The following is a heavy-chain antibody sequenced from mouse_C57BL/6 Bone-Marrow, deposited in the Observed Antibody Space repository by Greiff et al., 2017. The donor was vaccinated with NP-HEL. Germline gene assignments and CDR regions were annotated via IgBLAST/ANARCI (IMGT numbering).Heavy chain of an antibody. CDR1: GYTFTSYW. D-gene: IGHD1-1*01. Sequence: QVQLQQPGAELVKPGASVKLSCKASGYTFTSYWMQWVKQRPGQGLEWFGEIDPSDSYTNYNQKFKGKATLTVDTSSSTAYMQLSSLTSEDSAVYYCASLLYGSSYRDYWGQGTSVTVSS. J-gene: IGHJ4*01. V-gene: IGHV1-50*01. CDR2: IDPSDSYT. CDR3: ASLLYGSSYRDY.